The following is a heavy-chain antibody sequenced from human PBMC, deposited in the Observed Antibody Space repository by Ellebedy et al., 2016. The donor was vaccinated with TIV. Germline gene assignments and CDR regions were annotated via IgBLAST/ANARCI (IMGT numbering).Heavy chain of an antibody. D-gene: IGHD2/OR15-2a*01. Sequence: GGSLRLSXAASGFIFRNYGMHWVRQAPGKGLEWVAVISYDGSDKYYTDSVKGRFTISRDNSKHTLYLQMNSLRADDTAVYYCAKGIWHVLKYGMDVWGQGTTVTVSS. CDR3: AKGIWHVLKYGMDV. CDR2: ISYDGSDK. CDR1: GFIFRNYG. J-gene: IGHJ6*02. V-gene: IGHV3-30*18.